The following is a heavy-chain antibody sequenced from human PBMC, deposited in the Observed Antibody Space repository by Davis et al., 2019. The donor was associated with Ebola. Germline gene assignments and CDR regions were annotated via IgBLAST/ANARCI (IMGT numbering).Heavy chain of an antibody. J-gene: IGHJ4*02. Sequence: SETLSLTCAVSGGSISSGGYSWSWIRQPPGKGLEWIGYIYYSGSTYYNPSLKSRVTISVDTSKNQFSLKLSSVTAADTAVYYCARVGSSSGIDYWGQGTLVTVSS. CDR2: IYYSGST. D-gene: IGHD6-6*01. CDR3: ARVGSSSGIDY. V-gene: IGHV4-30-4*07. CDR1: GGSISSGGYS.